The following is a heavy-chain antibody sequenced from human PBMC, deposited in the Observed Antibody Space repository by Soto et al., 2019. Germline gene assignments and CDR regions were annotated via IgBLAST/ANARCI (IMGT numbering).Heavy chain of an antibody. CDR3: ATSGWGDRTRKGMDV. D-gene: IGHD7-27*01. CDR2: ISGSGGST. CDR1: GFTFSRVS. J-gene: IGHJ6*02. V-gene: IGHV3-23*01. Sequence: GGSLRLSCEASGFTFSRVSMHWVRQAPGKGLEWVSAISGSGGSTYYADSVKGRFTISRDNSKNTLYLQMNSLRAEDTAVYYCATSGWGDRTRKGMDVWGQGTTVTVSS.